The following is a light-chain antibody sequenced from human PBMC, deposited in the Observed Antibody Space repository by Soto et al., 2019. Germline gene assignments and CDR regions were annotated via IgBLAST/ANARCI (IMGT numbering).Light chain of an antibody. CDR1: QSVSNN. Sequence: EILLTRSPGGLCLAPGQGATLSGRSSQSVSNNYLAWYQHKPGQAPRLLIYGASTRSTGIPDRFSGSGSGTEFTLTIRSLQSEDFAVYYCQQYNNWPRTFGPGPKLDNK. J-gene: IGKJ1*01. CDR3: QQYNNWPRT. V-gene: IGKV3-15*01. CDR2: GAS.